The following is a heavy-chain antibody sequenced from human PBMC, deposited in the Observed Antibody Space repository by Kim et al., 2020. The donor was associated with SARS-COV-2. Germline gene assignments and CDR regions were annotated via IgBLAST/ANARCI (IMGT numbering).Heavy chain of an antibody. CDR2: IYYSGST. J-gene: IGHJ4*02. CDR1: GGSISSGGYY. D-gene: IGHD3-16*01. V-gene: IGHV4-31*03. CDR3: ARAEMGDYDFDY. Sequence: SETLSLTCTVSGGSISSGGYYWSWIRQHPGKGLEWIGYIYYSGSTYYNPSLKSRVTISVDTSKNQFSLKLSSVTAADTAVYYCARAEMGDYDFDYWGQGTLVTVSS.